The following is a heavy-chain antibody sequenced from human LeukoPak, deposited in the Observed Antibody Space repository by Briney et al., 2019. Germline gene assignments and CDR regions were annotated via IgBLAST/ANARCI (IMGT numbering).Heavy chain of an antibody. V-gene: IGHV4-38-2*02. CDR2: IYHSGST. CDR1: GYSISSGYF. Sequence: PSETLSLTCTVSGYSISSGYFWSWIRQPPGKGLEWTGYIYHSGSTYYNPSLKSRVTISVDRSKNQFSLKLSPVTAADTAVYYCARDDSSTSTYYFDYWGQGTLVTVSS. J-gene: IGHJ4*02. D-gene: IGHD3-3*02. CDR3: ARDDSSTSTYYFDY.